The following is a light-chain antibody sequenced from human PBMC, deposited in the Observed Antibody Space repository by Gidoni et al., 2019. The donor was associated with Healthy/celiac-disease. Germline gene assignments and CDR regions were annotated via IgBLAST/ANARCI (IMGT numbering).Light chain of an antibody. CDR1: QSVSSY. J-gene: IGKJ3*01. CDR3: QQRCHWL. Sequence: EIVLTQSPATLSLTPGERATLYCRASQSVSSYLAWYQQKPGQAPRLLIYDASNRAAGIPARVSGRGSGSDFTLTIRSPEAEDFAVYYCQQRCHWLFGPGTKVDIK. CDR2: DAS. V-gene: IGKV3-11*01.